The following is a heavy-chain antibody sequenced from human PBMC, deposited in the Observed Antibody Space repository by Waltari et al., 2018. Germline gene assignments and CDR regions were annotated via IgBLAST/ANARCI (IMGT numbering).Heavy chain of an antibody. CDR3: AREKRGPTTVTTGGD. CDR2: IYHRGST. V-gene: IGHV4-4*02. D-gene: IGHD4-17*01. Sequence: QVQLQESGPGLVKPSGTLSLTCAVSGGSISSSNWWSWVRQPPGKGLEWIGEIYHRGSTNHTPSPTSRVTISVDKSKNQFSLQLSSVTAADTAVYYCAREKRGPTTVTTGGDWGQGTLVTVSS. J-gene: IGHJ4*02. CDR1: GGSISSSNW.